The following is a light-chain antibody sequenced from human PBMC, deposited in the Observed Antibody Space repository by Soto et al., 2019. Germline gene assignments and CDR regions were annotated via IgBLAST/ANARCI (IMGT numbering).Light chain of an antibody. V-gene: IGKV3-15*01. CDR2: GAS. Sequence: EIVMTQSPANLSVSPGERATLSCRASQSVSSNLAWYQQKPGQATRLLIYGASTRATGIPARFSGSGSGTEFTLTISRLQSEDFAVYYCQHYNNWTPTFGQGTRLEIK. J-gene: IGKJ5*01. CDR1: QSVSSN. CDR3: QHYNNWTPT.